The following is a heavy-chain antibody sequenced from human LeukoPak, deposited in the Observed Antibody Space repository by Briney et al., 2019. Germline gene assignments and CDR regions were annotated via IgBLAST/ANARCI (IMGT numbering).Heavy chain of an antibody. J-gene: IGHJ3*02. CDR1: GGSISSYY. CDR3: ARRDSSGWYHDAFDI. CDR2: IYYSGST. V-gene: IGHV4-59*08. D-gene: IGHD6-19*01. Sequence: SETLSLTCTVSGGSISSYYWSWIRQPPGKGLEWIGYIYYSGSTNYNPSLKSRVTISVDTSKSQFSLKLSSVTAADTAVYYCARRDSSGWYHDAFDIWGQGTMVTVSS.